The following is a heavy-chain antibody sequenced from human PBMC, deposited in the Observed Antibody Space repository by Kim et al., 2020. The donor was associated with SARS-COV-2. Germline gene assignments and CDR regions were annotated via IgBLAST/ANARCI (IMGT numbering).Heavy chain of an antibody. CDR2: SH. J-gene: IGHJ4*02. Sequence: SHSYNPSLKSRVPRSVDTSKNQFSRKLSSVTAADTAVYYCASGVRYNLDYWGQGTLVTVSS. D-gene: IGHD1-1*01. CDR3: ASGVRYNLDY. V-gene: IGHV4-39*01.